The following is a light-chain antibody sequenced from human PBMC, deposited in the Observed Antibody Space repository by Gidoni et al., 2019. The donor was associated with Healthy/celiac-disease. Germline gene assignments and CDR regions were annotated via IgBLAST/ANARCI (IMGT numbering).Light chain of an antibody. CDR2: QDS. J-gene: IGLJ2*01. V-gene: IGLV3-1*01. CDR3: QAWDSSTAGLV. CDR1: NLGDKY. Sequence: SYELTQPPSVSVSPGQTASITCSGDNLGDKYACWYQQKPGQSPVLVIYQDSKRPSGIPERFSGSNSGNTATLTISGTQAMDEADYYCQAWDSSTAGLVFGGGTKLTVL.